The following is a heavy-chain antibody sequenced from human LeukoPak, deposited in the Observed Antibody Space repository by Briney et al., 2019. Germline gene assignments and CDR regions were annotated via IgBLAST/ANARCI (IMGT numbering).Heavy chain of an antibody. CDR1: GFTFSSYG. D-gene: IGHD5-18*01. Sequence: GGSLRLSCAASGFTFSSYGMHWVRQAPGKGLEWVAVISYDGSNKYYADSVKGRFTISRDNSKNTLYPQMNSLRAEDTAVYYCAKAGYSYGFDYWGQGTLVTVSS. J-gene: IGHJ4*02. V-gene: IGHV3-30*18. CDR3: AKAGYSYGFDY. CDR2: ISYDGSNK.